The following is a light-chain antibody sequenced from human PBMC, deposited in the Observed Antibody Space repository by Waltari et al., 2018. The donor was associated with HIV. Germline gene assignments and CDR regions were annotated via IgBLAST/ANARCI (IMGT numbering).Light chain of an antibody. V-gene: IGKV3-11*01. CDR1: QSINRY. Sequence: DIVLTQSPATLSLSPGERATLTCRASQSINRYLAWYQQKPGQAPRLLIYDASTRATGIPARFSGSGSGTDFTLTISSLEAEDFAVYYCQQRSNWPLTFGGGTKVEIK. J-gene: IGKJ4*01. CDR2: DAS. CDR3: QQRSNWPLT.